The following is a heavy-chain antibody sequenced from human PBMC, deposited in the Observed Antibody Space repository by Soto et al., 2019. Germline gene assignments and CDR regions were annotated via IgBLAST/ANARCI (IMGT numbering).Heavy chain of an antibody. Sequence: WVLQTQRKGLEWVSSISSSSSYIYYADSVKGRFTISRDNAKNSLYLQMNSLRAEDTAVYYCARAAPTVVTAIAWFDPWGQGTLVTGSS. V-gene: IGHV3-21*01. D-gene: IGHD2-21*02. J-gene: IGHJ5*02. CDR3: ARAAPTVVTAIAWFDP. CDR2: ISSSSSYI.